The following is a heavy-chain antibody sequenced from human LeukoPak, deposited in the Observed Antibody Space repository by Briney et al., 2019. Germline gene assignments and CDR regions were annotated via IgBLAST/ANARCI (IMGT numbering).Heavy chain of an antibody. J-gene: IGHJ5*02. CDR1: GFTFSDYF. D-gene: IGHD3-10*01. CDR3: ARDYYASESYYNPS. CDR2: ISNSGSTI. V-gene: IGHV3-11*01. Sequence: GGSLRLSCAASGFTFSDYFMSWIRQAPQKGLEWVSYISNSGSTIYYADSVKGRFTISRDNAKNSLYLQMNSLRAEDTAVHYCARDYYASESYYNPSWGQGTLVTVSS.